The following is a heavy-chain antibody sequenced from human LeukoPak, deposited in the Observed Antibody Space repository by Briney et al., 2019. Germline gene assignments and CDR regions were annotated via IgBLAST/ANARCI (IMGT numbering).Heavy chain of an antibody. V-gene: IGHV1-18*01. J-gene: IGHJ5*02. D-gene: IGHD2-2*01. CDR2: ISAYNGNT. CDR1: GYTFTSYG. CDR3: ARKGGSKPPRHLDNWFDP. Sequence: ASVKVSCKASGYTFTSYGISWVRQAPGQGLEWMGWISAYNGNTNYAQKLQGRVTMTTDTSTSTAYMELRSLRSDDTAVYYCARKGGSKPPRHLDNWFDPWGQGTLVTVSS.